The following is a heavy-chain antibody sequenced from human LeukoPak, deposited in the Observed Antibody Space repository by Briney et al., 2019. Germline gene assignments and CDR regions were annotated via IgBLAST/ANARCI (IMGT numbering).Heavy chain of an antibody. J-gene: IGHJ4*02. CDR1: GFTFSSYA. V-gene: IGHV3-23*01. D-gene: IGHD3-22*01. CDR2: ISGSGGST. Sequence: PGGSLRFSCAASGFTFSSYAMSWVRQAPGKGLEWVSAISGSGGSTYYADSVKGRFTISRDNSKNTLYLQMNSLRAEDTAVYYCAKDLEDYYYDSSGDYWGQGTLVTVSS. CDR3: AKDLEDYYYDSSGDY.